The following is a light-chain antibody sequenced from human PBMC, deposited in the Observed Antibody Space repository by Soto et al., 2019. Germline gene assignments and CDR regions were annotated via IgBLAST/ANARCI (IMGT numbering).Light chain of an antibody. CDR3: QVFGCAPGT. Sequence: EIVLTQSPGTLSLSPGERATLSCRASQSVSTSYLAWYQQKPGQAHRLLIYGASSSATGIADGLSGSGAGTDFTLTSSRREPEDFAVYYGQVFGCAPGTFGQGTKGESK. J-gene: IGKJ1*01. V-gene: IGKV3-20*01. CDR2: GAS. CDR1: QSVSTSY.